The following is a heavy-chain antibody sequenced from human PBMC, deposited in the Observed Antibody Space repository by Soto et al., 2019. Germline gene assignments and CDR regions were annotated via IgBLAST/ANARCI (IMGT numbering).Heavy chain of an antibody. CDR3: AREQYGGGSMI. V-gene: IGHV1-69*08. J-gene: IGHJ4*02. D-gene: IGHD3-16*01. CDR1: GGTFSSYT. CDR2: IIPILGIA. Sequence: QVQLVQSGAEVKKPGPSVKVSCKASGGTFSSYTISWVRQAPGQGLEWMGRIIPILGIANYAQKFQGRVTITADKSTITAYMELSSLRSEDTAVYYCAREQYGGGSMIWGQEALGTVSS.